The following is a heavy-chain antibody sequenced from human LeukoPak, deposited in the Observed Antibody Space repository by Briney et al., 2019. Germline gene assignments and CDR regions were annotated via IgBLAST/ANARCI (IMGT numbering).Heavy chain of an antibody. CDR3: ARYRYYYYYYMDV. D-gene: IGHD1-1*01. Sequence: SETLSLTCAVYGGSFSGYYWSWIRQPPGKGLEWIGEINHSGSTNYNPSLKSRVTISVHTSKNPLSLKLSSVTAEDTAVYYCARYRYYYYYYMDVWGKGTTVTVSS. CDR2: INHSGST. J-gene: IGHJ6*03. V-gene: IGHV4-34*01. CDR1: GGSFSGYY.